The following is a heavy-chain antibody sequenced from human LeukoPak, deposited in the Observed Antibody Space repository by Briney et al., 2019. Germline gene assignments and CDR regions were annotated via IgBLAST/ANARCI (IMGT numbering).Heavy chain of an antibody. CDR1: GYSFTSYW. Sequence: GESLKISCKGSGYSFTSYWIXXXRXMPGXGXXXXXXXYXGXXDTRYSXSFXXXVXISAXKSISTAYLQWSSLKASDTAMYYCARIGGYSSGWPFDYWGQGTLVTVSS. CDR3: ARIGGYSSGWPFDY. CDR2: XYXGXXDT. V-gene: IGHV5-51*01. D-gene: IGHD6-19*01. J-gene: IGHJ4*02.